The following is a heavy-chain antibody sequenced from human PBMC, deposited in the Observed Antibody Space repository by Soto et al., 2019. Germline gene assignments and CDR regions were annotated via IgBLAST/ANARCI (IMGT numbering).Heavy chain of an antibody. V-gene: IGHV3-64D*06. J-gene: IGHJ4*02. CDR1: GFTFSSYA. D-gene: IGHD3-9*01. Sequence: GGSLRLSCSASGFTFSSYAMHWVRQAPGKGLEYVSAISSNGGSTYYADSVKGRFTISRDNSKNTLYLQMSSLRAEDTAVYYCVKDLDYDILTGCPALWGQGTLVTVSS. CDR2: ISSNGGST. CDR3: VKDLDYDILTGCPAL.